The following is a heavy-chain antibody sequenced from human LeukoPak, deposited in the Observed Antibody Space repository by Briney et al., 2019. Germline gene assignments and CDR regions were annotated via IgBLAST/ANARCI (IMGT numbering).Heavy chain of an antibody. Sequence: GGSLRLSCAASGFTFTSYSMNWVRQAPGKGLEWVSTISGGGGSTYYADSVKGRFTISRDNSKNTLYLQVNSLRAEDTAVYYCAKGGKWDVTPFDYRGQGTLVTVSS. CDR3: AKGGKWDVTPFDY. J-gene: IGHJ4*02. CDR1: GFTFTSYS. CDR2: ISGGGGST. V-gene: IGHV3-23*01. D-gene: IGHD1-26*01.